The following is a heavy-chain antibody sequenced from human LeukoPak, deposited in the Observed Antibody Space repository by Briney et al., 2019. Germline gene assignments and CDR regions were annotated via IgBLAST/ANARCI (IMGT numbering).Heavy chain of an antibody. V-gene: IGHV3-23*01. J-gene: IGHJ4*02. D-gene: IGHD1-26*01. CDR2: ISGSGGST. Sequence: PGGSLRLSCAASGFSFSSYGMSWVRQAPGKGLEWVSAISGSGGSTYYADSVKGRFTISRDNSENTLYLQMNSLRAEDTAVYYCARTGGSYPYYFEYWGQGTLVTVSS. CDR1: GFSFSSYG. CDR3: ARTGGSYPYYFEY.